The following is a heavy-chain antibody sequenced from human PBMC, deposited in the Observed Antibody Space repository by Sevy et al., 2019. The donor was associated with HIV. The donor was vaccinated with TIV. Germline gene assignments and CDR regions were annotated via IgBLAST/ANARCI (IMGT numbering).Heavy chain of an antibody. Sequence: GGSLRLSCAASGFIFSSFGMHWVRQAPGKGLEWVAFIRYDGSNKYYADSVKGRFTISRDNSKNTLYLQMNSLRAEDTAVYYCAKDSGDFWSGYYNLYGMDVWGQGTTVTVSS. V-gene: IGHV3-30*02. CDR2: IRYDGSNK. D-gene: IGHD3-3*01. CDR3: AKDSGDFWSGYYNLYGMDV. CDR1: GFIFSSFG. J-gene: IGHJ6*02.